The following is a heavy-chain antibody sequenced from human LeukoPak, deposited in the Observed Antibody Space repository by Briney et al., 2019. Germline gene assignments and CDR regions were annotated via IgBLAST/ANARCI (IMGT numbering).Heavy chain of an antibody. J-gene: IGHJ6*03. CDR2: IIPIFGTA. CDR1: GYTFTSYG. CDR3: ARESSSHRSSYYYYMDV. V-gene: IGHV1-69*06. D-gene: IGHD6-13*01. Sequence: GASVKVSCKASGYTFTSYGISWVRQAPGQGLEWMGGIIPIFGTANYAQKFQGRVTITADKSTSTAYMELSSLRSEDTAVYYCARESSSHRSSYYYYMDVWGKGTTVTVSS.